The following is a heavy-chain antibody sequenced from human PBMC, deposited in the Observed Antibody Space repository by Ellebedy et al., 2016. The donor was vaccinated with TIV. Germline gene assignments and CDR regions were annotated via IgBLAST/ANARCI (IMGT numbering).Heavy chain of an antibody. CDR1: GDSISSSNYY. J-gene: IGHJ4*02. Sequence: MPSETLSLTCTVSGDSISSSNYYWGWIRQPPGKGLEWIGSFYYSGNPYYNPSLKSRVTMSVDTSKNQFSLKLTSVTAADTATYCCARRALSNWFFDYWGQGTLVTVSS. D-gene: IGHD1-20*01. CDR2: FYYSGNP. V-gene: IGHV4-39*01. CDR3: ARRALSNWFFDY.